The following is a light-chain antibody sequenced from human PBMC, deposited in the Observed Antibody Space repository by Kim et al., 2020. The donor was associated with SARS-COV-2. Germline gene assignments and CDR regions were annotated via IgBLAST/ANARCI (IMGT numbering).Light chain of an antibody. CDR1: SGNIASDF. CDR2: EDN. CDR3: QSYDTTTWV. V-gene: IGLV6-57*04. J-gene: IGLJ3*02. Sequence: NFMLTQPHSVSESPGKTVTMSCTRSSGNIASDFVQSYQQRPGSAPTTVIYEDNQRPSGVPARFSGSIDSSSNSASLTIFGLQTEDEADYYCQSYDTTTWVFGGGTKLTVL.